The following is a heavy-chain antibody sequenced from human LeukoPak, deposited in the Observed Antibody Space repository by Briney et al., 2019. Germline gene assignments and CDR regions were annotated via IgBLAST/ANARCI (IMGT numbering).Heavy chain of an antibody. CDR1: GGSMSSYY. Sequence: PSETLSLTCTVSGGSMSSYYWSWIRQPPGKELEWIGYIYYSGSTNYNPSLKSRVTISVDTSKNQFSLKLSSVTAADTAVYYCARGWGYSSSFDYWGQGTLVTVSS. CDR2: IYYSGST. D-gene: IGHD5-18*01. CDR3: ARGWGYSSSFDY. V-gene: IGHV4-59*01. J-gene: IGHJ4*02.